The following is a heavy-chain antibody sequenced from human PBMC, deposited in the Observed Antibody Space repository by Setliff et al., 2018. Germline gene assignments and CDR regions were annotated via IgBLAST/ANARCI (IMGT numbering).Heavy chain of an antibody. V-gene: IGHV3-7*01. Sequence: PGGSLRLSCTASGFIFSNYWITWVRQAPGKGLEWVANINDGGSEKYYVDSVKGRFTISRDNAKNTLYLQMNSLRAEDTAVYYCAGARYCSSTSCYYYYYMDVWGKGTTVTVSS. J-gene: IGHJ6*03. CDR3: AGARYCSSTSCYYYYYMDV. CDR2: INDGGSEK. CDR1: GFIFSNYW. D-gene: IGHD2-2*01.